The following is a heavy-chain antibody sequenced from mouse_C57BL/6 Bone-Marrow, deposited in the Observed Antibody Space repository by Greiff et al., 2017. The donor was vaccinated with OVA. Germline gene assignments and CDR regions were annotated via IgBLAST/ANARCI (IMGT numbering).Heavy chain of an antibody. D-gene: IGHD2-2*01. CDR2: IHPNSGST. J-gene: IGHJ2*01. Sequence: QVQLQQPGAELVKPGASVKLSCKASGYTFTSYWMHWVKQRPGQGLEWIGMIHPNSGSTNYNEKFKSKATLTVDKSSSTAYMQLSSLTSEDSAVYYCTRLDGYDDYFDYWGQGTTLTVSS. CDR3: TRLDGYDDYFDY. V-gene: IGHV1-64*01. CDR1: GYTFTSYW.